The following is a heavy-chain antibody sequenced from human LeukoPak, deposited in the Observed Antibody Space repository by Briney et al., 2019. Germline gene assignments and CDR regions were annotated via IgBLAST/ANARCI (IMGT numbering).Heavy chain of an antibody. CDR2: MNPNSGNT. CDR1: GYTFTSYD. J-gene: IGHJ5*02. Sequence: ASVKVSCKASGYTFTSYDINWVRQATGQGLEWMGWMNPNSGNTGYAQKFQGRVTMTRDTSTSTVYMELSSLRSEDTAVYYCAREFGYYDSSGYLNWFDPWGQGTLVTVSS. CDR3: AREFGYYDSSGYLNWFDP. V-gene: IGHV1-8*01. D-gene: IGHD3-22*01.